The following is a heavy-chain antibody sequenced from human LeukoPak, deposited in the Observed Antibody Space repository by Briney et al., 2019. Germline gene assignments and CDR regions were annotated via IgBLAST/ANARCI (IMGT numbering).Heavy chain of an antibody. CDR2: INPNSGGT. Sequence: ASVKVSCKASGYTFTGYYMHWVRQAPGQGLEWMGWINPNSGGTNYAQKFQGRVTITADKSTSTAYMELSSLRSEDTAVYYCARQDSDPDAFDIWGQGTMVTVSS. CDR1: GYTFTGYY. CDR3: ARQDSDPDAFDI. J-gene: IGHJ3*02. D-gene: IGHD2-15*01. V-gene: IGHV1-2*02.